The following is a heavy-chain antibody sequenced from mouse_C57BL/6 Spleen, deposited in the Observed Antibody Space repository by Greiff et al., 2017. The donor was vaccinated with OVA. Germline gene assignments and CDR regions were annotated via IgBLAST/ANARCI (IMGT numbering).Heavy chain of an antibody. V-gene: IGHV1-53*01. CDR2: INPSTGGT. CDR1: GYTFTSYW. J-gene: IGHJ1*03. Sequence: QVHVKQPGTELVKPGASVKLSCKASGYTFTSYWMHWVKQRPGQGLEWIGNINPSTGGTNSNEKFKSKATLTVDKSSSTAYMQLSSLTSEDSAVYYCARCYGPWYFDVWGTGTTVTVSS. CDR3: ARCYGPWYFDV. D-gene: IGHD1-1*02.